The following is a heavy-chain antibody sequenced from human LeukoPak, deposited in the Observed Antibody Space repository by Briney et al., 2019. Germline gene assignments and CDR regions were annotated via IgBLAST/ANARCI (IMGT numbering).Heavy chain of an antibody. J-gene: IGHJ4*02. Sequence: SETLSLTCTVSGGSISSYYWSWIRQPPGKGLEWIGYIYYSGSTNYNPSLKSRVTTSVDTSKNQFSLKLSSVTAADTAVYYCARAVYDILTGYYYFDYWGQGTLVTVSS. D-gene: IGHD3-9*01. CDR2: IYYSGST. CDR3: ARAVYDILTGYYYFDY. CDR1: GGSISSYY. V-gene: IGHV4-59*01.